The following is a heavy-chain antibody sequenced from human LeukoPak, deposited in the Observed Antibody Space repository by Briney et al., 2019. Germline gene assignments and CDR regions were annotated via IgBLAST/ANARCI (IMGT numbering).Heavy chain of an antibody. V-gene: IGHV3-30-3*01. CDR3: ARERGYSYGIGSGYYYYYGMDV. D-gene: IGHD5-18*01. CDR1: GFTFAIYA. Sequence: PGRSLRLSCAASGFTFAIYAMHWVRQAPGKGLEWVAVISYDGNNKYYADSVKGRFTISRDNSKNTLYLQMNSLRAEDTAVYYCARERGYSYGIGSGYYYYYGMDVWGQGTTVTVSS. J-gene: IGHJ6*02. CDR2: ISYDGNNK.